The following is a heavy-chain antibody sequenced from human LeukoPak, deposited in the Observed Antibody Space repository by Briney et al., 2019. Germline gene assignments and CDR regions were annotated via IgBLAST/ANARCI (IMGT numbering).Heavy chain of an antibody. V-gene: IGHV3-66*01. D-gene: IGHD3-3*01. CDR3: ARVWSGSSGYYYGMDV. CDR1: GFTVSSNY. Sequence: PGGSLRLSCAASGFTVSSNYMSWVRQAPAKGLEWVSVIYSGGSTYYADSVKGRFTISRDNSKNTLYLQMNSLRAEDTAVYYCARVWSGSSGYYYGMDVWGQGTTVTVSS. J-gene: IGHJ6*02. CDR2: IYSGGST.